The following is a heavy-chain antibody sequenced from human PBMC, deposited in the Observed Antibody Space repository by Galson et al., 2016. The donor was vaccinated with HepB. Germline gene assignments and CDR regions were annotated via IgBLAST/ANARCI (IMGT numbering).Heavy chain of an antibody. V-gene: IGHV3-7*01. J-gene: IGHJ6*02. CDR3: TRSVFSGYEPWAWGPKSKDYYYGMDV. D-gene: IGHD5-12*01. CDR1: GFSFSNYS. CDR2: IKQDGSEK. Sequence: SLRLSCAASGFSFSNYSLTWVRQAPGKGLEGVANIKQDGSEKYYVESVKGRFTIFRDKAKKSLYLQMNSLRADDTAVYYCTRSVFSGYEPWAWGPKSKDYYYGMDVWGQGTTVTVSS.